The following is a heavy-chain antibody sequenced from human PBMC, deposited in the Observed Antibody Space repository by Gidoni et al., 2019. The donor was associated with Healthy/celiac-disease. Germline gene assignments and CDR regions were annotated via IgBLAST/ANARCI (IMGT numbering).Heavy chain of an antibody. D-gene: IGHD3-3*01. J-gene: IGHJ3*02. CDR1: VGSVSRGSYY. CDR2: IYYSGST. V-gene: IGHV4-61*01. CDR3: ASRPVLRFLEWSSSAFDI. Sequence: QVQLQESGPGLVKPSETLSLTCTVSVGSVSRGSYYWSWIRQPPGKGLEWIGYIYYSGSTNYNPSLKSRVTISVDTSKNQFSLKLSSVTAADTAVYYCASRPVLRFLEWSSSAFDIWGQGTMVTVSS.